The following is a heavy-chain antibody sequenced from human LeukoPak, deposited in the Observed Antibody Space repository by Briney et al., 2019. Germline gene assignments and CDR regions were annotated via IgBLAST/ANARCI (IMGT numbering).Heavy chain of an antibody. D-gene: IGHD5-12*01. CDR2: INQGGSVK. V-gene: IGHV3-7*01. CDR1: GFSFRDFW. CDR3: ARFGYSGWNLEY. Sequence: GGSLRLSCAACGFSFRDFWMTWVRQAPGKGLEWVANINQGGSVKYYVDSVKGRFTISRDDAESSLYVQMNSLRDEDTAVYYCARFGYSGWNLEYWGQGTLVTVSS. J-gene: IGHJ4*02.